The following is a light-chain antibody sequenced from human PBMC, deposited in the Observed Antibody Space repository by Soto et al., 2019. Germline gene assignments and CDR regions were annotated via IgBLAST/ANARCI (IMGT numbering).Light chain of an antibody. CDR1: SSDVGNYNY. Sequence: QSALTQPASVSGSPGQSITISCTGTSSDVGNYNYVSWYQHHPGKAPKLMIYEVSNRPSGVSNRFSGSKSGNTASLTISGLQAEDEADYYCSSYTDTYTLRVRFGGGTKVTVL. J-gene: IGLJ2*01. V-gene: IGLV2-14*01. CDR3: SSYTDTYTLRVR. CDR2: EVS.